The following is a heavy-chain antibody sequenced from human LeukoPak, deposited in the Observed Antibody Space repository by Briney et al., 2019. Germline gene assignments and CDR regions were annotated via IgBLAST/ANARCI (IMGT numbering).Heavy chain of an antibody. Sequence: PSETLSLTCTVSGGSISSSSYYWGWIRQPPGKGLEWIGSIYHSGSTYTNQSLKSRVTISIDTSNNQFSLKLSSVTAADTAVYYCARRGHDSSGFYLGHFFDIWGQGTTLTVSS. CDR3: ARRGHDSSGFYLGHFFDI. V-gene: IGHV4-39*07. CDR1: GGSISSSSYY. D-gene: IGHD3-22*01. J-gene: IGHJ3*02. CDR2: IYHSGST.